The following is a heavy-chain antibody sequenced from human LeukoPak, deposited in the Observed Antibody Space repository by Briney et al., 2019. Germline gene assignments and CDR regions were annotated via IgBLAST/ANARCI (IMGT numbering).Heavy chain of an antibody. CDR1: GFTFSTYG. Sequence: GRSLRLSCAASGFTFSTYGMHWVCQAPGRGLEWVAIIWSDASEKYYGDSVKGRFTISRDNSNNTVSLQMNSLRAEDTAVYYCARRGSGTYNFDSWGQGTLVTVSS. CDR2: IWSDASEK. V-gene: IGHV3-33*03. J-gene: IGHJ4*02. D-gene: IGHD1-26*01. CDR3: ARRGSGTYNFDS.